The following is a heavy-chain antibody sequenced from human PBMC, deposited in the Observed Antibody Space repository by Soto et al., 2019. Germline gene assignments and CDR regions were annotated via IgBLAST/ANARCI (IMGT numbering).Heavy chain of an antibody. J-gene: IGHJ5*02. V-gene: IGHV4-30-2*03. D-gene: IGHD7-27*01. CDR1: GGSISSGGYS. CDR2: IYHSGST. Sequence: PSETLSLTCAVSGGSISSGGYSWSWIRQPPGRGLEWIGSIYHSGSTYYNPSLKSRVTISVDTSNNQFALTLNSVTAADTAIYYCARDSGWFDPWGQGTLVTVSS. CDR3: ARDSGWFDP.